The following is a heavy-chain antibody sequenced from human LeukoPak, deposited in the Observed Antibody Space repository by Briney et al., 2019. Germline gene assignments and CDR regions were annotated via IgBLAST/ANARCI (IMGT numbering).Heavy chain of an antibody. Sequence: GGSLRLSCAASGFTFSSYGMHWVRQAPGKGLEWVAVISCDGSNKYYADSVKGRFTISRDNSKNTLYLQMNSLRAEDTAVHYCAKSLLGRYYYMDVWGKGTTVTVSS. J-gene: IGHJ6*03. CDR2: ISCDGSNK. CDR1: GFTFSSYG. V-gene: IGHV3-30*18. D-gene: IGHD3-16*01. CDR3: AKSLLGRYYYMDV.